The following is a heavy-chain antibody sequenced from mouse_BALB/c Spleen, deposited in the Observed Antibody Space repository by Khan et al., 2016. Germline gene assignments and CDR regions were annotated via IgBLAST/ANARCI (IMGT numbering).Heavy chain of an antibody. Sequence: EVKLLESGRGLVHPGGSLKLSCAASGFDFSRYWMSWVRQAPGKGLEWLGEINPDSYTINYTPSLKDKFIISRANANNTLYLQMSKVRSEDTALYYCARAGYYGYLAYWGQGTLVTVSA. CDR1: GFDFSRYW. CDR3: ARAGYYGYLAY. V-gene: IGHV4-1*02. CDR2: INPDSYTI. J-gene: IGHJ3*01. D-gene: IGHD1-1*01.